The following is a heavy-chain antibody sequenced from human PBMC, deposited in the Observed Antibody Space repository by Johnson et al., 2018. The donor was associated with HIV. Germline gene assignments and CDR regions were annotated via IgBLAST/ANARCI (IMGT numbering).Heavy chain of an antibody. D-gene: IGHD3-22*01. CDR1: GFTVSSNY. J-gene: IGHJ1*01. Sequence: VQLVESGGGLIQPGGSLRLSCAASGFTVSSNYMSWVRQAPGKGLEWVANIKQDGTEMYYVDSVKGRFTISRDNAKNSLYLQMNSLRVEDTAVYYCARGRFCMTMIVVVIQ. V-gene: IGHV3-7*05. CDR2: IKQDGTEM. CDR3: ARGRFCMTMIVVVIQ.